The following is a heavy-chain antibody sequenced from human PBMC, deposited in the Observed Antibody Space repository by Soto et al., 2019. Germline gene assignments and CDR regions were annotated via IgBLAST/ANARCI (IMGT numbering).Heavy chain of an antibody. CDR2: IIPIFGTA. V-gene: IGHV1-69*13. CDR1: GGTFGSYA. Sequence: GASVKVSCKASGGTFGSYAISWVRQAPGQGLEWMGGIIPIFGTANYAQKFQGRVTITADESTSTAYMELSSLRSEDTAVYYCARALRQNYYYYGMDVWGQGTTVTVSS. J-gene: IGHJ6*02. CDR3: ARALRQNYYYYGMDV.